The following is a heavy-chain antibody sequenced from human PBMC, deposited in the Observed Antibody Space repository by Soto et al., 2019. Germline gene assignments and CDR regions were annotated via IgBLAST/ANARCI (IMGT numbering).Heavy chain of an antibody. V-gene: IGHV3-48*02. CDR2: ISGSSTI. CDR3: TRVGLGLFGMDV. J-gene: IGHJ6*02. CDR1: GFTFSSYS. Sequence: EVQLVESGGGLVQPGGSLRVSCAASGFTFSSYSINWVRQAPGKGLEWVSYISGSSTIYYADSVKGRFTISRDNAKNSLYLQMNSLSDEATAVYYCTRVGLGLFGMDVWGQGTTVTVSS. D-gene: IGHD3-16*01.